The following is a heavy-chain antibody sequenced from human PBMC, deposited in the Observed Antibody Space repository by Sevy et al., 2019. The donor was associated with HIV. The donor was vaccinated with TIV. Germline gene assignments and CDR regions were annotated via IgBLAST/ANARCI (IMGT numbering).Heavy chain of an antibody. CDR2: LSFGCGEI. CDR1: GFTFSKYS. Sequence: GGSLRLSCAASGFTFSKYSMSWVRQPPGKGLEWVSTLSFGCGEINYADSVKGRLTISRDNSKSSLYLQMNNLRPEDTAVYYCAREGCTKPHDYSGQGTLVTVSS. D-gene: IGHD2-8*01. V-gene: IGHV3-23*01. J-gene: IGHJ4*02. CDR3: AREGCTKPHDY.